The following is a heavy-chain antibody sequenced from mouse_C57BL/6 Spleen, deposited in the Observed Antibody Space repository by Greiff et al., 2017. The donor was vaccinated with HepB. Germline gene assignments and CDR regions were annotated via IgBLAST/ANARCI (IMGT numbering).Heavy chain of an antibody. CDR3: AGSIIVNRGAMDY. CDR2: IHPNSGST. Sequence: QVQLQQPGAELVKPGASVKLSCKASGYTFTSYWMHWVKQRPGQGLEWIGMIHPNSGSTNYNEKFKSKATLTVDKSSSTAYMRLSSLTSEDSAVYYCAGSIIVNRGAMDYWGQGTSVTVSS. CDR1: GYTFTSYW. J-gene: IGHJ4*01. V-gene: IGHV1-64*01. D-gene: IGHD2-12*01.